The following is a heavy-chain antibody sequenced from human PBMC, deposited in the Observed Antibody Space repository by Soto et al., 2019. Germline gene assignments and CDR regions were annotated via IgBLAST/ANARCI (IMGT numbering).Heavy chain of an antibody. Sequence: ASVKVSCKASGYTFTSYGISWVRQAPGQGLEWMGWISAYNGNTNYAQKLQSRVTMTTDKSTSTAYMELRSLRSDDTTVYYCARDGPYYDFWSGPGSFTGRPQGMDVWGQGTTVTVSS. J-gene: IGHJ6*02. D-gene: IGHD3-3*01. CDR2: ISAYNGNT. V-gene: IGHV1-18*04. CDR1: GYTFTSYG. CDR3: ARDGPYYDFWSGPGSFTGRPQGMDV.